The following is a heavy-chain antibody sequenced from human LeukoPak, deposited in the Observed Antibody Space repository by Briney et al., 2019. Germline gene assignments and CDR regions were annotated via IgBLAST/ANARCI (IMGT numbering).Heavy chain of an antibody. J-gene: IGHJ4*02. D-gene: IGHD3-10*01. CDR2: IRSKASSYAT. CDR3: TRLTVVRGLIVYFDY. V-gene: IGHV3-73*01. Sequence: PGGSLRLSCAASGFTFSGSSTHWVRQASGKGLEWIGRIRSKASSYATAYAASVEGRFTISRDDSKNTAYLLMNSLKTEDTAVYYCTRLTVVRGLIVYFDYWGQGTLVTVSS. CDR1: GFTFSGSS.